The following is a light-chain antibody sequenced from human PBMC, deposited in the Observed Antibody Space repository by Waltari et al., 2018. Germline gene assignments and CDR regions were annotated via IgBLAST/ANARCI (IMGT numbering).Light chain of an antibody. Sequence: GSPGQSITISCTGTSSDVGGYTYVSWYQQHPGKAPKLMIYDVSKRPSGVSNRFSGSKSGNTASLTISGLQAEDEADYYCSSYTSSSTVVFGGGTKLTVL. J-gene: IGLJ2*01. CDR1: SSDVGGYTY. V-gene: IGLV2-14*04. CDR2: DVS. CDR3: SSYTSSSTVV.